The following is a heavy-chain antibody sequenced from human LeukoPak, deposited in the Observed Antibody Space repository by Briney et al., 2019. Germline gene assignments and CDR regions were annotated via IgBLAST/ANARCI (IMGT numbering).Heavy chain of an antibody. J-gene: IGHJ3*02. D-gene: IGHD3-10*01. CDR1: GYTFTGYY. CDR3: ARGGTYYYGSGSYYIENDAFDI. V-gene: IGHV1-2*02. CDR2: INPNSGGT. Sequence: GASVKVSCKASGYTFTGYYMHWVRQAPGQGLEWMGWINPNSGGTNYAQKFQGRVTMTRDTSISTAYMELSRLRSDDTAVYYCARGGTYYYGSGSYYIENDAFDIWGQGTMVTVSS.